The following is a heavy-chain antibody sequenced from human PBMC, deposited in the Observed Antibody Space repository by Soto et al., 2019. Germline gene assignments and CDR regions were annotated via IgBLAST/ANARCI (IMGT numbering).Heavy chain of an antibody. Sequence: EVQLVESGGVLVQPGGSLRLSCAGSGFTFSNYWISWVRQAPGKGLEWVANINEDGSAKYYVESVKGRFTISRDNAKKSLYLQMNSLRVEDTAVYYCARVPLASSVYWGHGTLVTVSS. CDR1: GFTFSNYW. D-gene: IGHD2-2*01. CDR3: ARVPLASSVY. CDR2: INEDGSAK. J-gene: IGHJ4*01. V-gene: IGHV3-7*01.